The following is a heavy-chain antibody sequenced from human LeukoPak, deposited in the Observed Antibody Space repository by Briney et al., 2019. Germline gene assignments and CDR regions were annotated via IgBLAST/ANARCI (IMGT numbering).Heavy chain of an antibody. V-gene: IGHV4-61*02. J-gene: IGHJ4*02. CDR1: GGSISSGSYY. D-gene: IGHD3-22*01. CDR2: IYTSGST. CDR3: ARGRDSRDY. Sequence: SETLSLTCTVSGGSISSGSYYWSWIRQPAGKGLEWIGRIYTSGSTNYNPTLKSRVTISVDTSKNQFSLKLSSVTAAGTAVYYCARGRDSRDYWGQGTLVTVSS.